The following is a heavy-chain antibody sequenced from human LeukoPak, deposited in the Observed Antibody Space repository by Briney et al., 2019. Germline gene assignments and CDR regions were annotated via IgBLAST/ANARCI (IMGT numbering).Heavy chain of an antibody. CDR3: ARDLSRYCSSTSCYTGY. J-gene: IGHJ4*02. CDR2: ISAYNGNT. V-gene: IGHV1-18*01. Sequence: ASVKVSCKASGYTFTSYDINWVRQATGQGLEWMGWISAYNGNTNYAQKLQGRVTMTTDTSTSTAYMELRSLRSDDTAVYYCARDLSRYCSSTSCYTGYWGQGTLVTVSS. D-gene: IGHD2-2*01. CDR1: GYTFTSYD.